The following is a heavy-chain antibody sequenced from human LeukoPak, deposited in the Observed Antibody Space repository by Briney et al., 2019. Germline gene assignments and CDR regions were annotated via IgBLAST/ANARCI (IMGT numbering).Heavy chain of an antibody. CDR3: ARDRVPAAAGYYYYDMDV. D-gene: IGHD2-2*01. CDR1: GFTFSSYG. Sequence: GGSLRLSCAASGFTFSSYGMHWVRQAPGKGLEGVAVIWYDGSNKYYADSVKGRFTFSRDNSENTLYLQMNSLRAEDTAVYYCARDRVPAAAGYYYYDMDVWGKGTTVTVSS. V-gene: IGHV3-30*19. CDR2: IWYDGSNK. J-gene: IGHJ6*03.